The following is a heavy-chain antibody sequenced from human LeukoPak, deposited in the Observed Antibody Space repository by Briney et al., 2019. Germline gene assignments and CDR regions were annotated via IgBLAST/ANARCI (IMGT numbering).Heavy chain of an antibody. CDR2: IYYSGST. J-gene: IGHJ6*03. CDR3: ARVNSSWYAIGAFNYYYYMDV. CDR1: GGSISSYY. D-gene: IGHD6-13*01. V-gene: IGHV4-59*01. Sequence: PSETLSLTCTVSGGSISSYYWSWIRQPPGKGLEWIGYIYYSGSTNYNPSLKSRATISVDTSKNQFSLKLSSVTAADTAVYYCARVNSSWYAIGAFNYYYYMDVWGKGTTVTVSS.